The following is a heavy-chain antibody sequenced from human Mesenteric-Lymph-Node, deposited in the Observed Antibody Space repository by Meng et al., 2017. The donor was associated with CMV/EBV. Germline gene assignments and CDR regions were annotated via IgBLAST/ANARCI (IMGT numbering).Heavy chain of an antibody. CDR2: ISYSGST. CDR1: GGSISSYY. V-gene: IGHV4-59*01. J-gene: IGHJ4*02. Sequence: SETLSLTCTVPGGSISSYYWSWIRQPPGKGLEWIGYISYSGSTDYNPSLKSRVTISVDTSKNQFSLKLSSVTAADTAVYYCARRWEGNTWFDYWGQGTLVTVSS. D-gene: IGHD1-26*01. CDR3: ARRWEGNTWFDY.